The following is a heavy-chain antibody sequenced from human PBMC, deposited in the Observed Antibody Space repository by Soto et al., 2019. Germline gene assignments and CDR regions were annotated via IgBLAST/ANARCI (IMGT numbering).Heavy chain of an antibody. CDR3: AAELYSGGRCCSFDI. CDR2: IIIAGGGT. CDR1: GIIFSNSA. Sequence: EASVKVSCKTSGIIFSNSAVQWVRQARGQRLEWLGYIIIAGGGTKYSQNLQGKITITRDMSTNTAYMELSSLRSEDTAIYYCAAELYSGGRCCSFDIWGQGTMVSVSS. D-gene: IGHD2-15*01. J-gene: IGHJ3*02. V-gene: IGHV1-58*01.